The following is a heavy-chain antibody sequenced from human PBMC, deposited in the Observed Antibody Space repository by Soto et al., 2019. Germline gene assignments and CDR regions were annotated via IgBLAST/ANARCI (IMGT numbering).Heavy chain of an antibody. CDR3: ARAHKGYDFWSGYYATYFDY. Sequence: SVKVSCKASGGTFSSYAISWVRQAPGQGLEWMGGIIPIFGTANYAQKFQGRVTITADESTSTAYMELSSLRSEDTAVYYCARAHKGYDFWSGYYATYFDYWGQGTLVTVS. CDR2: IIPIFGTA. V-gene: IGHV1-69*13. CDR1: GGTFSSYA. J-gene: IGHJ4*02. D-gene: IGHD3-3*01.